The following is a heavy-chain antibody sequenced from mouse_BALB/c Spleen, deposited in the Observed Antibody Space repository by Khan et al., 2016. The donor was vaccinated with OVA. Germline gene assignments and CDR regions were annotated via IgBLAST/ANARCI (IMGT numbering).Heavy chain of an antibody. Sequence: VQLQESGAELAKPGASVKMSCKASGYTFTTYWMHWVKQRPGQGLEWIGYINPTSGYTDYNEKFKDRATLSADRSSRTAYMQLSRLTSAVSAVYYCTSDRIDYWGQGTTLTVSS. CDR3: TSDRIDY. J-gene: IGHJ2*01. CDR2: INPTSGYT. CDR1: GYTFTTYW. V-gene: IGHV1-7*01.